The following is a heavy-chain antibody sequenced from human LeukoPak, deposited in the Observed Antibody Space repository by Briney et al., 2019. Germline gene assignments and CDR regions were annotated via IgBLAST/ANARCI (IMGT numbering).Heavy chain of an antibody. CDR1: GGTFSSCA. CDR2: IIPIFGTA. D-gene: IGHD6-19*01. J-gene: IGHJ4*02. Sequence: GASVKVSCKASGGTFSSCAISWVRPAPGQGLEWMGGIIPIFGTANYAQKFQGRVTITADESTSTAYMELSSLRSEDTAVYYCARVGIAVAGTERYYFDYWGQGTLVTVSS. V-gene: IGHV1-69*13. CDR3: ARVGIAVAGTERYYFDY.